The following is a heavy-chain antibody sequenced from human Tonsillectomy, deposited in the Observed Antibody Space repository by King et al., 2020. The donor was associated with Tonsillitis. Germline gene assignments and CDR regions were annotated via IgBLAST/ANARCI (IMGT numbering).Heavy chain of an antibody. CDR2: ISDDGSNK. Sequence: VQLVESGGGVVKPGRSLRLSCAASGFTFSGYGINWVRQAPGKGLEWVAVISDDGSNKYYADSVKGRFTISRDNSKNTLYLQMYSLTAEDTAVYYCARDRDDYTFDFWGQGTLVTVSS. CDR3: ARDRDDYTFDF. V-gene: IGHV3-33*05. CDR1: GFTFSGYG. J-gene: IGHJ4*02. D-gene: IGHD4/OR15-4a*01.